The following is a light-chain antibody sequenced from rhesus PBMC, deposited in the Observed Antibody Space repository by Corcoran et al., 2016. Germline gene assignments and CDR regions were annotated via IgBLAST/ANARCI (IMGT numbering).Light chain of an antibody. J-gene: IGKJ2*01. CDR3: QHGYGTPYS. V-gene: IGKV1-74*01. CDR1: ENVNNY. CDR2: NAS. Sequence: DIQMTQSPSSLSASVGDRVTITCRASENVNNYLNRYQQKPGKSPKLLIYNASTLQSGVPSRVSGSGSGTDYTFTISSLQPEDVATYYCQHGYGTPYSFGQGTKVEIK.